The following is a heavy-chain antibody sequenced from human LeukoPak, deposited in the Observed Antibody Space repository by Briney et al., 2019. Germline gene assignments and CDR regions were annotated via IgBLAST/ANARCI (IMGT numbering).Heavy chain of an antibody. CDR2: IYYSGST. V-gene: IGHV4-59*01. J-gene: IGHJ5*02. CDR1: GGSISSYY. Sequence: KPSETLSLTCTVSGGSISSYYWSWIRQPPGKGLEWIGYIYYSGSTNYNPSLKSRVTISVDTSKNQFSLKLSSVTAADTAVYYCARDRGYYDSSGYSYNWFDPWGQGTLVTVSS. D-gene: IGHD3-22*01. CDR3: ARDRGYYDSSGYSYNWFDP.